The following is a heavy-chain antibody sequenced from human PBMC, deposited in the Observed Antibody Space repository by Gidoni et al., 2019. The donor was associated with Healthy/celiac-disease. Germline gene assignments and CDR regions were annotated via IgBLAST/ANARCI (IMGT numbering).Heavy chain of an antibody. CDR2: IYHSGST. J-gene: IGHJ5*02. D-gene: IGHD4-17*01. Sequence: QLQLQESGSGLVKPSQTLSLTCAVSGGSISSGGYSWRWIRQPPGKGLEWIGYIYHSGSTYYNPSLKSRVTISVDRSKNQFSLKLSSVTAADTAVYYCAREGYGDYLNWFDPWGQGTLVTVSS. CDR1: GGSISSGGYS. CDR3: AREGYGDYLNWFDP. V-gene: IGHV4-30-2*01.